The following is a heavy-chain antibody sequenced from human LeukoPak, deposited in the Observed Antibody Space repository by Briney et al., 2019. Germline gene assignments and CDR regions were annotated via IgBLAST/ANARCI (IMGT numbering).Heavy chain of an antibody. Sequence: GRSLRLSCAASGFTFSSYGMHWVRQAPGKGLEWVAVISYDGSNKYYADSVKGRFTISRDNSKNTLYLQMNSLRAEDTAVYYCAKAAYYDSTPVHYWGQGTLVTVSS. CDR3: AKAAYYDSTPVHY. CDR1: GFTFSSYG. J-gene: IGHJ4*02. CDR2: ISYDGSNK. D-gene: IGHD3-22*01. V-gene: IGHV3-30*18.